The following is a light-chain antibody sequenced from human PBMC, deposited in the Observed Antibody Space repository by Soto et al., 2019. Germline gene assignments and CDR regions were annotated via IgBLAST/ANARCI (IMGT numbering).Light chain of an antibody. CDR1: STDVGGYNY. V-gene: IGLV2-14*01. Sequence: QSALTQPASVSGSPGQSITISCTGTSTDVGGYNYVSWYQHLPGEAPKLMIFEVTKRPSGVSNRFSGSKSGNTASLTISGLQAEDEADYFCNSYTTSSTYVFGSGTKVTVL. CDR3: NSYTTSSTYV. J-gene: IGLJ1*01. CDR2: EVT.